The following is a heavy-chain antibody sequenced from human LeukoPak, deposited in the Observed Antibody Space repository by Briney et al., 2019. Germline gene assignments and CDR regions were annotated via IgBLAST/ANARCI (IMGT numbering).Heavy chain of an antibody. CDR2: INPNTGAT. V-gene: IGHV1-2*02. J-gene: IGHJ4*02. CDR3: ARDRVGSGWPRPFYFEV. CDR1: GYTFTGYY. Sequence: VSVKVSCKPSGYTFTGYYLHWVRQAPGQAPEWMGWINPNTGATAYAQNFQGRVTMSRDTSISTADMDLSSLRSGDTAIYYCARDRVGSGWPRPFYFEVWGQGTLVTVSS. D-gene: IGHD6-19*01.